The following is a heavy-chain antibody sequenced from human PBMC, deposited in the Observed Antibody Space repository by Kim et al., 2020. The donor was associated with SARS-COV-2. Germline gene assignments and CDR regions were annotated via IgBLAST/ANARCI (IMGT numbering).Heavy chain of an antibody. CDR1: GFNFSTFD. CDR3: AKGACLDY. V-gene: IGHV3-23*01. J-gene: IGHJ4*01. CDR2: INGQYDST. Sequence: GGSLRLSCVASGFNFSTFDISWVRQAPGKGLEWVSVINGQYDSTYYAKSVRGRFTISRDNSRNTLYLQMNSLRSDDTAVYYCAKGACLDY.